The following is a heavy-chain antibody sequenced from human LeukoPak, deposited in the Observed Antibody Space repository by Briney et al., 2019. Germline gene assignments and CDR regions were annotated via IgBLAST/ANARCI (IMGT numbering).Heavy chain of an antibody. CDR2: IYSGGST. CDR3: ARHEPPSYCGGDCYPGLFDY. V-gene: IGHV3-53*01. D-gene: IGHD2-21*02. CDR1: GFTVSSNY. J-gene: IGHJ4*02. Sequence: GGSLRLSCAASGFTVSSNYMSWVRQAPGKGLEWVSVIYSGGSTYYADSVKGRFTISRDNSKNTLYLQMNSLRAEDTAVYYCARHEPPSYCGGDCYPGLFDYWGQGTLVTVSS.